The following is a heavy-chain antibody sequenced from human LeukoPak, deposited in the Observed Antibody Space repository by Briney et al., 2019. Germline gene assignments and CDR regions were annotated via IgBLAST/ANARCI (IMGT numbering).Heavy chain of an antibody. CDR3: TRDIDASSSLDF. V-gene: IGHV1-2*02. J-gene: IGHJ4*02. Sequence: DTVNVSCTVSGYTFTGYYMHWVRQPPGQGLEWMGYIYSNRGTTNYPQKLQVRFILTENTSITTAYMVLAGLRSDNTAYYYCTRDIDASSSLDFWGQGTLVTVSS. CDR2: IYSNRGTT. CDR1: GYTFTGYY. D-gene: IGHD6-6*01.